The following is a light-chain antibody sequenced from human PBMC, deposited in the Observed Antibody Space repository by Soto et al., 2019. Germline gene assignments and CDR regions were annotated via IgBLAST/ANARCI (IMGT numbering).Light chain of an antibody. J-gene: IGKJ5*01. V-gene: IGKV1-33*01. CDR2: DAS. CDR3: QQYDNFPRAIN. CDR1: QDISNY. Sequence: DIQMTQSPSSLSASVGDRVTIACQASQDISNYLHWYQQKPGKAPKPLIYDASNLETGVPSRFSGSGSGADFTFTISSLQPEDIATYYCQQYDNFPRAINFGQGTRLEI.